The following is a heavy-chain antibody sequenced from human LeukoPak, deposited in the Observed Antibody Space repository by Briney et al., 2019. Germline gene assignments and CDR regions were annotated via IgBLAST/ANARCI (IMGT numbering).Heavy chain of an antibody. CDR2: INPNSGGT. D-gene: IGHD5-18*01. CDR1: GYTYTGYY. V-gene: IGHV1-2*02. Sequence: ASVKVSCKTSGYTYTGYYMHWVRQAPGQGLEWMGWINPNSGGTNYAQKFQGRVTMTRDTSISTAYMELSRLRSDDTAVYYCARGSYGYAYFDYWGQGTLVTVSS. CDR3: ARGSYGYAYFDY. J-gene: IGHJ4*02.